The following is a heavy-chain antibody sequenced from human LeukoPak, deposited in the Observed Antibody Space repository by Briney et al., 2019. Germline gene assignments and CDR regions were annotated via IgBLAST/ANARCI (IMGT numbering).Heavy chain of an antibody. J-gene: IGHJ4*02. V-gene: IGHV3-15*01. CDR1: GFTFTNAW. D-gene: IGHD3-10*01. CDR3: TTDLGTYYHGSQRLIPIDY. Sequence: PGGSLRLSCVDSGFTFTNAWMSWVRQAPGKGLEWIGRIKSKTNGETTNYAEPVRGRFTISRDDSKSAVYLQMNSLKIEDTAVYYCTTDLGTYYHGSQRLIPIDYWGQGTLVTVSS. CDR2: IKSKTNGETT.